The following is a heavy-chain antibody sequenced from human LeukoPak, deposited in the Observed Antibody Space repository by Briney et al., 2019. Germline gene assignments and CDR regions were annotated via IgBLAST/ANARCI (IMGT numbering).Heavy chain of an antibody. V-gene: IGHV3-48*02. D-gene: IGHD2-2*01. CDR2: ISSSSSST. Sequence: PGGSLRLSCAASGFTFSSSSMNWVRQAPGKGLEWVSYISSSSSSTYYADSVKGRFTISRDNAKNSLYLQMNSLRDEDTAVYYCARAPLYCSSSRSHHYGMDVWGQGTKVTVSS. CDR3: ARAPLYCSSSRSHHYGMDV. CDR1: GFTFSSSS. J-gene: IGHJ6*02.